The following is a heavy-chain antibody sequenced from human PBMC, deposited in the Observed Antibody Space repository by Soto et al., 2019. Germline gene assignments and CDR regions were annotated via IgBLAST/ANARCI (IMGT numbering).Heavy chain of an antibody. J-gene: IGHJ5*02. D-gene: IGHD2-2*01. CDR3: AHSPYSPDIVLVPARKWVQGWFDP. CDR2: IYWDDDK. Sequence: QITLKESGPTLVKPTQTLTLTCTFSGFSLSTSGVGVGWIRQPPGKALEWLALIYWDDDKRYSPSLKSRLTITNDTSKNQVVLTMTNMDPVDTATYYCAHSPYSPDIVLVPARKWVQGWFDPWGQGTLVTVSS. CDR1: GFSLSTSGVG. V-gene: IGHV2-5*02.